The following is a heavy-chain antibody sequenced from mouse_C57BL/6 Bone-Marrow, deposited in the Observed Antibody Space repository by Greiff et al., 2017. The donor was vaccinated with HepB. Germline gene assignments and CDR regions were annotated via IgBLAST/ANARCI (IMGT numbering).Heavy chain of an antibody. V-gene: IGHV1-42*01. CDR3: ARYHYYGSSSWYFDV. D-gene: IGHD1-1*01. J-gene: IGHJ1*03. CDR1: GYSFTGYY. Sequence: EVKLQQSGPELVKPGASVKISCKASGYSFTGYYMNWVKQSPEKSLEWIGEINPSTGGTTYNQKFKAKATLTVDKSSSTAYMQLKSLTSEDSAVYYCARYHYYGSSSWYFDVWGTGTTVTVSS. CDR2: INPSTGGT.